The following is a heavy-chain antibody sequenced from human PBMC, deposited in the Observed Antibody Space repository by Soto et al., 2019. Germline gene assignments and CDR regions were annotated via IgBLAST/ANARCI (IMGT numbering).Heavy chain of an antibody. D-gene: IGHD6-19*01. J-gene: IGHJ5*02. CDR3: AKDRGSSGWFGVGNWFDP. CDR1: GFTFSSYG. Sequence: GGSLRLSCAASGFTFSSYGMHWARQAPGKGLEWVAVISYDGSNKYYADSVKGRFTISRDNSKNTLYLQMNSLRAEDTAVYYCAKDRGSSGWFGVGNWFDPWGQGTLVTVSS. V-gene: IGHV3-30*18. CDR2: ISYDGSNK.